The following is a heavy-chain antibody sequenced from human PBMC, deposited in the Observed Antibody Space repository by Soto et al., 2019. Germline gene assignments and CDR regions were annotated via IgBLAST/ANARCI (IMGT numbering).Heavy chain of an antibody. J-gene: IGHJ4*02. CDR2: ISGSGGST. CDR1: GFTFSSYA. V-gene: IGHV3-23*01. Sequence: EVQLFESGVGLVQPGVYLRLSCAASGFTFSSYAMSCVRQAPGKWLEWVSTISGSGGSTYYADSVKGTFTISRDNSKNTLYLQMNSLRAEDTAVYYCANEFSSTSYCYWCQGTLVTVSS. CDR3: ANEFSSTSYCY. D-gene: IGHD2-2*01.